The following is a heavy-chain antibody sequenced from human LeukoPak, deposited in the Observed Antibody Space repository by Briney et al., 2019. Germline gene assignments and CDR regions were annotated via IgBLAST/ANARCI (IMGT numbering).Heavy chain of an antibody. CDR3: ARDRYSSSWFYYGMDV. J-gene: IGHJ6*02. CDR2: IHDSGST. CDR1: GGTISSYY. Sequence: SETLSLTCTVSGGTISSYYWNWIRQPPGKGLEWIGYIHDSGSTKYNPSLKSRVDISVDTSKNQFSLKLSSVTAADTAVYYCARDRYSSSWFYYGMDVWGQGTTVTVSS. V-gene: IGHV4-59*12. D-gene: IGHD6-13*01.